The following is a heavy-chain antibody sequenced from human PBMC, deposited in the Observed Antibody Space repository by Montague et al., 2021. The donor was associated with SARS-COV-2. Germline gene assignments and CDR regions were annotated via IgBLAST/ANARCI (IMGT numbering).Heavy chain of an antibody. Sequence: SLRLSCAASGFTFSRYGMHWVRQAPGKGLAWVAVISSDGSNEYYADSVKGRFTISRDNSKNTLYLQMNSLRGDDTAVYYCAKDDTLLTGSDDAFDMWGQGTMVTVSS. V-gene: IGHV3-30*18. CDR2: ISSDGSNE. D-gene: IGHD3-9*01. J-gene: IGHJ3*02. CDR1: GFTFSRYG. CDR3: AKDDTLLTGSDDAFDM.